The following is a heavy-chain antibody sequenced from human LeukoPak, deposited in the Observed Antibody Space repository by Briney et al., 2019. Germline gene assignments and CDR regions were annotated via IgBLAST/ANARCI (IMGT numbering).Heavy chain of an antibody. V-gene: IGHV4-34*01. D-gene: IGHD3-10*01. CDR1: GGSFSGYY. J-gene: IGHJ5*02. CDR2: INHSGST. Sequence: SETLSLTCAVYGGSFSGYYWSWIRQPPGKGLEWIGEINHSGSTNYNPSLKSRVTTSVDTSKNQFSLKLSSVTAADTAVYYCARGQRSGSYYIRSNWFDPWGQGTLVTVSS. CDR3: ARGQRSGSYYIRSNWFDP.